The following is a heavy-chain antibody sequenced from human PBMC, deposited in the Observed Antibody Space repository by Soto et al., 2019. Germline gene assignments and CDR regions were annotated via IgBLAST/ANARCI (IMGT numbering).Heavy chain of an antibody. D-gene: IGHD3-16*01. J-gene: IGHJ5*02. CDR2: SYFSGGT. CDR1: NDSINSHY. V-gene: IGHV4-59*11. Sequence: PSETLSLTCTVSNDSINSHYWSWIRQPPGKGLEWIGYSYFSGGTDYNPSLKGRVTISVDRSRNQFSLKLTSVTAADTAVYYCVRELSRGWFDPWGQGTLVTVSS. CDR3: VRELSRGWFDP.